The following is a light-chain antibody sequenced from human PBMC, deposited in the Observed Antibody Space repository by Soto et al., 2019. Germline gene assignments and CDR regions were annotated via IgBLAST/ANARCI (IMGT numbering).Light chain of an antibody. CDR2: GAS. Sequence: EIVLTQSPATLSLSPGERATLSCRASQSVSSYLAWYQQKPGQAPRLLIYGASNRATDIPARFSGSGSGTDFTLTISSLESADFAVYYCQQRGNWPRTFGQGTKLEIK. J-gene: IGKJ2*01. CDR1: QSVSSY. CDR3: QQRGNWPRT. V-gene: IGKV3-11*01.